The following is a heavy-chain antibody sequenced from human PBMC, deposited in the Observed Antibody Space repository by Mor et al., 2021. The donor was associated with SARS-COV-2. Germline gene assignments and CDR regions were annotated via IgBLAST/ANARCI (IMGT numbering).Heavy chain of an antibody. CDR3: ARHVYVWGSYQFDY. Sequence: SRVTISVDTSKNQFSLKLSSVTAADTAVYYCARHVYVWGSYQFDYWGQGTLVTVSS. V-gene: IGHV4-59*08. J-gene: IGHJ4*02. D-gene: IGHD3-16*02.